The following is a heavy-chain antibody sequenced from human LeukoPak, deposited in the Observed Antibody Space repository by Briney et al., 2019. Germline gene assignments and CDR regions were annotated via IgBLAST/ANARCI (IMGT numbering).Heavy chain of an antibody. CDR2: ISGSVGST. V-gene: IGHV3-23*01. J-gene: IGHJ6*02. Sequence: PGGCLRLSRAASGFTFSSYAMSWVRQAPGKGLEWVSAISGSVGSTYYAESVKGRFTISRDNSKNTLYLQMNSLRAEDTAVYYCTKDPNRYFDWLLTPYYYYYGMDVWGQGTTVTVSS. CDR3: TKDPNRYFDWLLTPYYYYYGMDV. CDR1: GFTFSSYA. D-gene: IGHD3-9*01.